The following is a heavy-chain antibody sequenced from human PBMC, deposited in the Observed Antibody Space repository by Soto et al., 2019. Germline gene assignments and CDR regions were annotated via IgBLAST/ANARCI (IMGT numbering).Heavy chain of an antibody. CDR3: ARMFHCSGGTCPFDY. CDR2: IDWDDDK. CDR1: GFSLSTSGMR. Sequence: SGTTLVKPTHTLTMNCTFSGFSLSTSGMRVSWIRQPPGKALEWLARIDWDDDKFYNTSLKTRLTISKDSSKNQVVLTTTNMDPVDTATYYCARMFHCSGGTCPFDYWGQGALVTVSS. V-gene: IGHV2-70*04. D-gene: IGHD2-15*01. J-gene: IGHJ4*02.